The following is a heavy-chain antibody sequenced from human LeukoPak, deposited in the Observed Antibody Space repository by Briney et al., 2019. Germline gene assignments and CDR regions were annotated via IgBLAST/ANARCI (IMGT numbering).Heavy chain of an antibody. V-gene: IGHV3-30*14. CDR2: VSSDETTK. CDR1: GFTFTNYA. Sequence: GGSLRLSCAASGFTFTNYAIHWVRQAPGKGLEWLAVVSSDETTKFYADSVKGQFTISRDNSKNTLYLQMNSLGVEDTAVYYCARDGASGWHHQHWGQGTLVTVSS. D-gene: IGHD6-19*01. J-gene: IGHJ1*01. CDR3: ARDGASGWHHQH.